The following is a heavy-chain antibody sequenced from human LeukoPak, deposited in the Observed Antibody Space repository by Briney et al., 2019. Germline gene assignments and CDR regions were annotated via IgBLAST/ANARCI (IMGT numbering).Heavy chain of an antibody. CDR3: ASKNFDY. V-gene: IGHV1-18*01. CDR2: ISAYNGNT. J-gene: IGHJ4*02. Sequence: TSVKVSCKASGGTFSTYAFNWVRQAPGQGLEWMGWISAYNGNTNYAQKLQGRVTMTTDTSTSTAYMELRSLRSDDTAVYYCASKNFDYWGQGTLVTVSS. CDR1: GGTFSTYA.